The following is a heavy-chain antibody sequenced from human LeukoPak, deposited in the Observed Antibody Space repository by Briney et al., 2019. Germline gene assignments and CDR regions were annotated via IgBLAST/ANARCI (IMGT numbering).Heavy chain of an antibody. Sequence: GGSLRLSCAASGFAFNSYVIHWVRQAPGKGLEWVAIIWFDGSHEDYVDSVRGRFTISRDNSRNTMYLQMKSLRAEDTAVYFCAKRGVVIRVILVGFYKEAYYFDSWGQGALVTVSS. CDR1: GFAFNSYV. CDR2: IWFDGSHE. V-gene: IGHV3-33*06. CDR3: AKRGVVIRVILVGFYKEAYYFDS. J-gene: IGHJ4*02. D-gene: IGHD3-22*01.